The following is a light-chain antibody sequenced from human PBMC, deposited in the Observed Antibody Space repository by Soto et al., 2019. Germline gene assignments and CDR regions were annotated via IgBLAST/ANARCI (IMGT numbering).Light chain of an antibody. V-gene: IGLV2-23*01. J-gene: IGLJ2*01. CDR3: QSYDRSLSVV. CDR1: SSDVGSYNL. Sequence: QSVLTQPASVSGSPGQSITISCTGTSSDVGSYNLVSWYQQHPGKAPKLMIYEGSKRPSGISNSFSGSKSGNTASLTISGLQAEDEADYYCQSYDRSLSVVFGGGTKVTVL. CDR2: EGS.